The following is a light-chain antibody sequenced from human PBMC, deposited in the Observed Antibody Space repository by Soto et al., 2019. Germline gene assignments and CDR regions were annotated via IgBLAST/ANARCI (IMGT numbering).Light chain of an antibody. J-gene: IGLJ2*01. CDR2: LNSDGSH. CDR3: QTWGTGIRV. Sequence: QSVLTQSPSASASLGASVRLTCTLSSGHSNYAIAWHQQQPEKGPRFLMKLNSDGSHSKGDGIPDRFSGSSSGAERYLTISSLKSDDEAAYYCQTWGTGIRVFGGGTKLTVL. V-gene: IGLV4-69*01. CDR1: SGHSNYA.